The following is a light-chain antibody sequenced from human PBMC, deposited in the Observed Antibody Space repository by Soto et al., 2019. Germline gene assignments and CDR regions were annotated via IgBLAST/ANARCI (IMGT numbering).Light chain of an antibody. Sequence: QSALAQPASMSGSPGQSITISCTGSGSDIATFNYVSWYQQYPGKAPKLLIYQVTSRASGVSHRFSGSKSGNTAALTISGLHPEEEHEYYCNSYSSTSIYLFGTGTKVTVL. CDR2: QVT. V-gene: IGLV2-14*01. CDR3: NSYSSTSIYL. CDR1: GSDIATFNY. J-gene: IGLJ1*01.